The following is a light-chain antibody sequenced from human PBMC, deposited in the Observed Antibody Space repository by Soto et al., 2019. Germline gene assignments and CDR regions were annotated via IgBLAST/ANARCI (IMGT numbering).Light chain of an antibody. CDR1: QSVSSS. CDR3: QQRSTWPYT. J-gene: IGKJ2*01. CDR2: AAS. Sequence: EIVLTQSPATLSLSPGERATLSCRASQSVSSSLGWYQQKPGQAPRLLIYAASNRATGIPARFSGSGSGTDFTLTISSLEPEDFAFYYGQQRSTWPYTFGQGTKLEIK. V-gene: IGKV3-11*01.